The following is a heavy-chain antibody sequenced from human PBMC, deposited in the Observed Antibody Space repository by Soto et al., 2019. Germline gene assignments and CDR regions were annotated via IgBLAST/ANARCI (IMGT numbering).Heavy chain of an antibody. CDR3: GRVDRYYGMDV. CDR1: GFTFSNYG. Sequence: QVQLVESGGGVVQPGRSLRLSCAASGFTFSNYGLHWVRQAPGKGLEWVADIWYDGRSKNYVDSVKGRFTISRDNSKNTLYLEMNSLRAKDSAVYYCGRVDRYYGMDVWGQGTTVTVSS. CDR2: IWYDGRSK. J-gene: IGHJ6*02. V-gene: IGHV3-33*01.